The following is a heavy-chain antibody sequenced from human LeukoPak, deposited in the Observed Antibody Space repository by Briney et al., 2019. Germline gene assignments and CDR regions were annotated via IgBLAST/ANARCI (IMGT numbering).Heavy chain of an antibody. J-gene: IGHJ4*02. CDR2: IIPIFGTA. V-gene: IGHV1-69*13. Sequence: ASVKVSCKASGGTFSSYAISWVRQAPGQGLEWMGGIIPIFGTANYAQKFQGRVTITADESTSTAYMELSSLRSEDTAVYYCARHMWSGQQLVVRSFDYWGQGTLVTVSS. CDR3: ARHMWSGQQLVVRSFDY. D-gene: IGHD1-1*01. CDR1: GGTFSSYA.